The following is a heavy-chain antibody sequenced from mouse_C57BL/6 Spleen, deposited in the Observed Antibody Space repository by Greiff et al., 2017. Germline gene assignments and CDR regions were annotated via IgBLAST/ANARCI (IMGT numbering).Heavy chain of an antibody. CDR3: ARVYDGYYVEAMDY. D-gene: IGHD2-3*01. J-gene: IGHJ4*01. Sequence: DVKLVESEGGLVQPGSSMKLSCTASGFTFSDYYMAWVRQVPEKGLEWVANINYDGSSTYYLDSLKSRFIISRDNAKNILNLQMSSLKSEDTATYYCARVYDGYYVEAMDYWGQGTSVTVSS. CDR1: GFTFSDYY. V-gene: IGHV5-16*01. CDR2: INYDGSST.